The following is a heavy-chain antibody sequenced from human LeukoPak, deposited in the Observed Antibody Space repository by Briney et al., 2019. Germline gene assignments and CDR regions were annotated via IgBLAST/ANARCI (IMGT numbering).Heavy chain of an antibody. Sequence: ASVKVSCKASGYTFTGYYMHWVRQAPGQGLEWMGWINPNSGGTNYAQKFQGRVTMTRDTSISTAYMELSRLRSDDTAVYYCARGPAYRMVRGANFDYWGQGTLVTVSS. V-gene: IGHV1-2*02. CDR2: INPNSGGT. J-gene: IGHJ4*02. CDR1: GYTFTGYY. CDR3: ARGPAYRMVRGANFDY. D-gene: IGHD3-10*01.